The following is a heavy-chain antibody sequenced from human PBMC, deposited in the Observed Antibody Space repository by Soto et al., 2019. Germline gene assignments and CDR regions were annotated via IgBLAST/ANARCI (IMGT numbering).Heavy chain of an antibody. D-gene: IGHD6-13*01. CDR3: AREAAAATYPANWFDP. Sequence: AVKVSCKASGVTFSSYAISWVRQAPGQGLEWMGGIIPIFGTANYAQKFQGRVTITADESTSTAYMELSSLRSEDTAVYYCAREAAAATYPANWFDPWGQGTLVTVSS. V-gene: IGHV1-69*13. CDR1: GVTFSSYA. CDR2: IIPIFGTA. J-gene: IGHJ5*02.